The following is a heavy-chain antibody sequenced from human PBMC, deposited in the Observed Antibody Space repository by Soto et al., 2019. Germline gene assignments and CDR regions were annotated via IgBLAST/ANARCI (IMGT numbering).Heavy chain of an antibody. Sequence: SETLSLTCTVSGGSISSYYWSWIRQPPGKGLEWIGYIYYSGSTNYNPPLKSRVTISVDTSKNQFSLKLSSVTAADTAVYYCARAYNWFDPWGQGTLVTVSS. CDR3: ARAYNWFDP. V-gene: IGHV4-59*01. CDR2: IYYSGST. CDR1: GGSISSYY. J-gene: IGHJ5*02.